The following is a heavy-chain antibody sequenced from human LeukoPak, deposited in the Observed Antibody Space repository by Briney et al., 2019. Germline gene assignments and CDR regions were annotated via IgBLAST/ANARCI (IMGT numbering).Heavy chain of an antibody. D-gene: IGHD2-15*01. CDR1: GGSISSHY. Sequence: SETLSLTCTVSGGSISSHYWSWIRQPPGKGLEWIGYIYYSGTTNYNPSLKSRVTISVDTSKNQFSLKLSSVTAADTALYYCARGGWAALDYWGQGTLVTVSS. CDR3: ARGGWAALDY. CDR2: IYYSGTT. J-gene: IGHJ4*02. V-gene: IGHV4-59*11.